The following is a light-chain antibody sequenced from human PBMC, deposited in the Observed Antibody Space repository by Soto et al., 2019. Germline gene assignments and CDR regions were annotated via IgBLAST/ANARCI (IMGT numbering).Light chain of an antibody. CDR1: QSPGTH. V-gene: IGKV3-15*01. CDR3: QQYHERPPWT. J-gene: IGKJ1*01. Sequence: MVLEQWAARLSVYAGESAVLSCRVSQSPGTHVAWYPQKPGQAPRLLIYGASSRATCIPARVRANGSGTRFPHTSSTLLPDDRGVYCCQQYHERPPWTCAQGTKVDIK. CDR2: GAS.